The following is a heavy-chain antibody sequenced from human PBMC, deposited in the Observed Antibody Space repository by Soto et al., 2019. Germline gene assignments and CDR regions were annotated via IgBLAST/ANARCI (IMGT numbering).Heavy chain of an antibody. J-gene: IGHJ6*02. CDR2: INPSGGST. CDR1: GYTFTSYY. V-gene: IGHV1-46*01. D-gene: IGHD6-19*01. CDR3: ARAYSSGWKPDYYYGMDV. Sequence: QVQLVQSGAEVKKPGASVKVSCKASGYTFTSYYMHWVRQAPGEGLEWMGIINPSGGSTSYAQKCQGGVTMTRDTSTSTVFMGLSRRGSEDTAVYYCARAYSSGWKPDYYYGMDVWGQGTTVTVSS.